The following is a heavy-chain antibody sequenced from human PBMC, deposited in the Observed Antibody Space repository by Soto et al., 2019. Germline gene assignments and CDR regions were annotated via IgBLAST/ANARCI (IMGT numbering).Heavy chain of an antibody. CDR1: GFTLGTYA. CDR3: AKDRSVDTRDWFDP. D-gene: IGHD5-18*01. J-gene: IGHJ5*02. CDR2: ITGSGGST. V-gene: IGHV3-23*01. Sequence: PGGSLRLSCAASGFTLGTYAMNWVRQAPGKGLEWVSGITGSGGSTYYADSVKGRFTISRDNSKNTLYLQMKSLRGDDTDVYYCAKDRSVDTRDWFDPWGQGTLVTVSS.